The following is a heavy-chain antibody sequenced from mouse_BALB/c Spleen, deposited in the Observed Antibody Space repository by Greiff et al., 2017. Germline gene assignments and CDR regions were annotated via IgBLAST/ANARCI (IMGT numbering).Heavy chain of an antibody. CDR2: INSNGGST. V-gene: IGHV5-6-3*01. CDR1: GSTFSSYG. J-gene: IGHJ3*01. CDR3: ASEGYVGQRSYAY. D-gene: IGHD3-2*02. Sequence: EVQRVESGGGLVQPGGSLKLSCAASGSTFSSYGMSWVRQTPDKRLALVATINSNGGSTYYPYSVKGRFSISRDNAKNTLYLRMSSLKSEDTAMYYCASEGYVGQRSYAYWGQGTVVTVSA.